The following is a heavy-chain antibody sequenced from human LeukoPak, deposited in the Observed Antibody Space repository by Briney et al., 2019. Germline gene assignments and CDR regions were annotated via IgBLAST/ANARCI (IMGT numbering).Heavy chain of an antibody. Sequence: GGSLRLSCAASGFTFSSYWMHWVRQAPGKGLEWVANIKQDGGEIYYVDSVKGRFTISRDNAKNSLYLQMNSLRAEDTAVYYCARAMSFYYGSAFDYWGQGTLVTVSS. CDR1: GFTFSSYW. D-gene: IGHD3-10*01. V-gene: IGHV3-7*03. CDR2: IKQDGGEI. CDR3: ARAMSFYYGSAFDY. J-gene: IGHJ4*02.